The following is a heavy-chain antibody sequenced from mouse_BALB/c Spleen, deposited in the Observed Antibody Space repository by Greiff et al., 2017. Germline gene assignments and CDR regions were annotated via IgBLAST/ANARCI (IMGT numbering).Heavy chain of an antibody. D-gene: IGHD2-4*01. CDR1: GYSITSGYY. J-gene: IGHJ2*01. V-gene: IGHV3-6*02. CDR3: ARAGRLPYYFDY. CDR2: ISYDGSN. Sequence: EVQLQQSGPGLVKPSQSLSLTCSVTGYSITSGYYWNWIRQFPGNKLEWMGYISYDGSNNYNPSLKNRISITRDTSKNQFFLKLNSVTTEDTATYYCARAGRLPYYFDYWGQGTTLTVSS.